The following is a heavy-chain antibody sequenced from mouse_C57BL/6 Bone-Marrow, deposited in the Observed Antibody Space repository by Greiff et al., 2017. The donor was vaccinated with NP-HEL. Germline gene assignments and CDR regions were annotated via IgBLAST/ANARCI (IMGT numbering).Heavy chain of an antibody. V-gene: IGHV14-4*01. J-gene: IGHJ4*01. D-gene: IGHD1-1*01. CDR3: TTGGSSPYAMDY. CDR1: GFNIKDDY. CDR2: IDPKNGDT. Sequence: VQLKESGAELVRPGASVKLSCTVSGFNIKDDYMHWVKQRPEQGLEWIGWIDPKNGDTEYASKFQGKATLTADTSSTTAYLQLSSLTLEDTAFYYCTTGGSSPYAMDYWGQGTSVTVSS.